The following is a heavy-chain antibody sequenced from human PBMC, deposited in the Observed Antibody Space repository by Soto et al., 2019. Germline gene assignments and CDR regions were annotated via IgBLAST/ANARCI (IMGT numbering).Heavy chain of an antibody. V-gene: IGHV3-30-3*01. D-gene: IGHD2-15*01. J-gene: IGHJ5*02. CDR1: GFTFSRYA. CDR3: ARDPDPRYCSGGSCYPINWFDP. CDR2: ISYDGSNK. Sequence: PGGSLRLSCAASGFTFSRYAMHGGRQAPGKGLEWVAVISYDGSNKYYADSVKGRFTISRDNSKNTLYLQMNSLRAEDTAVYYCARDPDPRYCSGGSCYPINWFDPWGQGTLVTVSS.